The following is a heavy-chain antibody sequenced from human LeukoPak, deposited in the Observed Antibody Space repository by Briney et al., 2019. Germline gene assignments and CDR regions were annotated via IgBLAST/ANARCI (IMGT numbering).Heavy chain of an antibody. Sequence: GGSLRLSCAASGFTFSNAWMSWVRQAPGKGLEWVGRIKSKTDGGTTDYAAPVKGRFTISRDDSKNTLYLQMNSLKTEDTAVNYCTTSYGVGSFDYWGQGTLVTVSS. J-gene: IGHJ4*02. CDR3: TTSYGVGSFDY. CDR2: IKSKTDGGTT. D-gene: IGHD3-10*01. V-gene: IGHV3-15*01. CDR1: GFTFSNAW.